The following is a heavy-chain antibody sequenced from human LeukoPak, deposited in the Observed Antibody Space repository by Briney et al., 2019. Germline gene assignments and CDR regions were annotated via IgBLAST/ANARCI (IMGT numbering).Heavy chain of an antibody. CDR2: ISGSGGST. CDR3: AKDLSGITIFGVVIH. D-gene: IGHD3-3*01. V-gene: IGHV3-23*01. J-gene: IGHJ4*02. Sequence: PGGSLRLSCAASGFTFSSYAMSWVRQAPGKGLEWVSAISGSGGSTYYADSVKGRFTISRDNSKNTLYLQINSLRAEDTAVYYCAKDLSGITIFGVVIHWGQGTLVTVSS. CDR1: GFTFSSYA.